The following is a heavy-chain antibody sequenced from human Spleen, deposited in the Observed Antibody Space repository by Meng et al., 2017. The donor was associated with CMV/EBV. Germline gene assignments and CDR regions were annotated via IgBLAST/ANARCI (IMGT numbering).Heavy chain of an antibody. CDR3: ARVGALIFVETEYWFDP. CDR2: IYYTGTT. J-gene: IGHJ5*02. V-gene: IGHV4-39*07. D-gene: IGHD2-21*02. CDR1: GGSISSTSYY. Sequence: QLQRRGPGPGPVKPSVILYLSCTVSGGSISSTSYYWGWIRQPPGKGLEWIGSIYYTGTTYYNPSLKSRVTISIDRSKNQFSLNLNSVTAADTAVYYCARVGALIFVETEYWFDPWGQGTLVTVSS.